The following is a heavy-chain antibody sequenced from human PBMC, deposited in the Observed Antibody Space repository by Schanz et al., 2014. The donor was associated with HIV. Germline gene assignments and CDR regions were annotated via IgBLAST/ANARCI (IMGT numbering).Heavy chain of an antibody. CDR1: GYDFGYLD. CDR3: ARGGYYRGVGDYYVTTFDY. D-gene: IGHD2-21*01. Sequence: QVSLVQSGAEVKKPGASVRVSCEASGYDFGYLDINWVRQATGQGLEWLGWMNPGSGNTGYAWKFQGSVTMTRHTSIRTAYMELSSLRSDDTAVYYCARGGYYRGVGDYYVTTFDYWGRGTKVTVSS. J-gene: IGHJ3*01. CDR2: MNPGSGNT. V-gene: IGHV1-8*01.